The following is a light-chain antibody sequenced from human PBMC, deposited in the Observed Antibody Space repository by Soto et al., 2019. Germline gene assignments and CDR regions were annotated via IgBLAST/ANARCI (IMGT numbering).Light chain of an antibody. CDR1: QSVSSN. Sequence: EIAMTQSPATLSVSPGERATLSCRASQSVSSNLAWYQQKPRQAPRLLIYGASTRATGIPARFSGSGSGTEFTLTISSLQSEDFAVYYCQQYNNWPPYTFGQGTKLEIK. J-gene: IGKJ2*01. CDR3: QQYNNWPPYT. CDR2: GAS. V-gene: IGKV3-15*01.